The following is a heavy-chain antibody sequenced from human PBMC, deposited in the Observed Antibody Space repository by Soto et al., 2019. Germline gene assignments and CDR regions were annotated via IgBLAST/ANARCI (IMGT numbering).Heavy chain of an antibody. Sequence: ASVTVSCQASGYTFTSYGIIWVRQAPGQGLEWMGWISAYNGNTNYAQKLQGRVTMTTDTSTSTAYMELRSLRSDDTAVYYCARDRTIFGVVIPGYWGQGTLVTVSS. CDR3: ARDRTIFGVVIPGY. CDR1: GYTFTSYG. V-gene: IGHV1-18*01. D-gene: IGHD3-3*01. J-gene: IGHJ4*02. CDR2: ISAYNGNT.